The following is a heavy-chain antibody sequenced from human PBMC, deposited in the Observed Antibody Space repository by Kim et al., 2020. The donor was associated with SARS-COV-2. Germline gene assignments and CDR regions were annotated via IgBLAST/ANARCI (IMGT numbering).Heavy chain of an antibody. Sequence: GGSLRLSCAASGFTFSSYGMHWVRQAPGKGLEWVAAIWYDGSYKYYADSVKGRFTISRDNSKNTLYLQMNSLRAEDTAVYYCARAGGIFGEVIGVGHCDYGIDVWGQGTTVTVSS. J-gene: IGHJ6*02. CDR1: GFTFSSYG. D-gene: IGHD3-3*01. V-gene: IGHV3-33*01. CDR3: ARAGGIFGEVIGVGHCDYGIDV. CDR2: IWYDGSYK.